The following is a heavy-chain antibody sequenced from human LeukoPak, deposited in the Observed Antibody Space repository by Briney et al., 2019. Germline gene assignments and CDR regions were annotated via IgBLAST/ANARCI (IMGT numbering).Heavy chain of an antibody. CDR3: ARDRIVDFGDYWFDP. J-gene: IGHJ5*02. CDR1: GFTFSSYW. Sequence: GGSLRLSCAASGFTFSSYWMSWVRQAPGKGLEWVAAISYRGDSQHYADSVKGRFTISRDISKNTLYLQMDSLRVEDTAVYFCARDRIVDFGDYWFDPWGQGTLVTVSS. V-gene: IGHV3-30*03. D-gene: IGHD4-17*01. CDR2: ISYRGDSQ.